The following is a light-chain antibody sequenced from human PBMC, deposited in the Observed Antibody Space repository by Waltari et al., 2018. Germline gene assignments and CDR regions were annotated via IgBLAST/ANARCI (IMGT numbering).Light chain of an antibody. J-gene: IGKJ5*01. V-gene: IGKV1-33*01. Sequence: DIQMTQSPSSLSASVGDRVTITCQATQDITNYLNWYQQKPGKAHKLLIYDASNLETGVPSSSSESGSGTVFTFATTTFQPEVIEPYTCKQYVILPPPSGQGHDWRL. CDR3: KQYVILPPP. CDR2: DAS. CDR1: QDITNY.